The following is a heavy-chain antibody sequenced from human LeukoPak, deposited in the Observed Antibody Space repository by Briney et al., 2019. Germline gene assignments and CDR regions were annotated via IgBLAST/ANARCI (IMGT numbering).Heavy chain of an antibody. D-gene: IGHD6-6*01. V-gene: IGHV1-24*01. Sequence: ASVKVSCKVSGYTLTELSMHWVRQAPGKGLEWMGGFDPEDGETIYAQKFQGRVTMTTDTSTSTAYMELRSLRSDDTAVYYCARDESIAVAVYWGQGTLVTVSS. J-gene: IGHJ4*02. CDR1: GYTLTELS. CDR3: ARDESIAVAVY. CDR2: FDPEDGET.